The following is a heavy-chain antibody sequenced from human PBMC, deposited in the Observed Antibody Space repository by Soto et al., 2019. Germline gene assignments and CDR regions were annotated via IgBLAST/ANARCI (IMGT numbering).Heavy chain of an antibody. CDR3: AKALYSTSWYGGY. J-gene: IGHJ4*02. CDR2: ISYDGSNK. V-gene: IGHV3-30*18. Sequence: GGSLRLSCAASGFTFSSYGMHWVRQAPGKGLEWVAIISYDGSNKYYADSVKGRFTISRDSSENTLYLQMNSLRAEDTAVYYCAKALYSTSWYGGYWGQGTLVTVSS. D-gene: IGHD6-13*01. CDR1: GFTFSSYG.